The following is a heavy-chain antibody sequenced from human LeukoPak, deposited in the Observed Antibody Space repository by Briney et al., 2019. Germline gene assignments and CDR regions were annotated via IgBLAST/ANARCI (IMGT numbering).Heavy chain of an antibody. Sequence: GGSLRLSCAASGFTFSSYSMNWVRQAPGKGLEWVSSISSSSSYIYYADSVKGRFTISRDNAKNSLYLQMNSLRAEDTAVYYCAKEPNVGAPPYWGQGTLVTVSS. D-gene: IGHD1-26*01. CDR1: GFTFSSYS. CDR3: AKEPNVGAPPY. J-gene: IGHJ4*02. V-gene: IGHV3-21*04. CDR2: ISSSSSYI.